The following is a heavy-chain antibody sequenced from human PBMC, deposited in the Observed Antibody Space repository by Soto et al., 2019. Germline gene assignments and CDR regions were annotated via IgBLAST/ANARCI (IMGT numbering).Heavy chain of an antibody. CDR2: ISYDGSNK. D-gene: IGHD2-2*01. Sequence: QVQLVESGGGVVQPGRSLRLSCAASGFTFSSYGMHWVRQAPGKGLDWVAVISYDGSNKYYADSVKGRFTISRDNSKNTLYLQMNSLRAEDTAVYYCAKGTPYYYYGMDVWGQGTTVTVSS. CDR3: AKGTPYYYYGMDV. V-gene: IGHV3-30*18. J-gene: IGHJ6*02. CDR1: GFTFSSYG.